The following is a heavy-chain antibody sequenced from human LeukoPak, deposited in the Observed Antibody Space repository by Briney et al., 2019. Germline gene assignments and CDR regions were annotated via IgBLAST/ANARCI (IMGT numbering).Heavy chain of an antibody. Sequence: TASETLSLTCTVSGGSISSSSYYWGWIRQPPGKGLEWIGSIYYSGSTYYNPSLKSRVTISVDTSKNQFSLKLSSVTAADTAVYYCARYPVRMYPFVGYGMDVWGQGTTVTVSS. V-gene: IGHV4-39*01. CDR1: GGSISSSSYY. CDR3: ARYPVRMYPFVGYGMDV. J-gene: IGHJ6*02. D-gene: IGHD3-10*01. CDR2: IYYSGST.